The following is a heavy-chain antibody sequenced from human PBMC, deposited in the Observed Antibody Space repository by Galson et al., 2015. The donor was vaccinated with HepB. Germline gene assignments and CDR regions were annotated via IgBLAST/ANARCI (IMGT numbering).Heavy chain of an antibody. D-gene: IGHD3-3*01. V-gene: IGHV1-2*02. CDR3: ARDYYDFWSGYHYFDY. CDR1: GYTFTGYY. CDR2: INPNSGGT. Sequence: SVKVSCKASGYTFTGYYMHWVRQAPGQGLEWMGWINPNSGGTNYAQKSQGRVTMTRDTSISTAYMELSRLRSDDTAVYYCARDYYDFWSGYHYFDYWGQGTLVTVSS. J-gene: IGHJ4*02.